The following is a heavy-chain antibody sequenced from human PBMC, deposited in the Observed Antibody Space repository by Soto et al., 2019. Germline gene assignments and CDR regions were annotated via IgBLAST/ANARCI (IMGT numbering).Heavy chain of an antibody. Sequence: DVQLLESGGGLVQPGGSLRLPCAASGFTFSSYAMSWVRQAPGKGLEWVSTISGGGGRTFYADSVKGRFTISRDNSKHTLYLQMNSLRAEDTAVYYCAKGVTVAGPCDLGHWGQGTLVTVSS. J-gene: IGHJ4*02. CDR1: GFTFSSYA. D-gene: IGHD6-19*01. CDR2: ISGGGGRT. V-gene: IGHV3-23*01. CDR3: AKGVTVAGPCDLGH.